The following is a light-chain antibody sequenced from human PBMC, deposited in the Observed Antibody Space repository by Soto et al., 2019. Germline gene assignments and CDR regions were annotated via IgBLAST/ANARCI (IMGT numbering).Light chain of an antibody. Sequence: QSVLTRAASVSGSPGQSFSISCTGTSSDVGAYNYVSWYQQLPGKAPQLMIYDVSNRPSGVSNRFSGSKSGNTAFLTIFGLQAEDEADYYCSSYTSSSAHYVFGTGTKVTVL. CDR2: DVS. CDR3: SSYTSSSAHYV. V-gene: IGLV2-14*01. CDR1: SSDVGAYNY. J-gene: IGLJ1*01.